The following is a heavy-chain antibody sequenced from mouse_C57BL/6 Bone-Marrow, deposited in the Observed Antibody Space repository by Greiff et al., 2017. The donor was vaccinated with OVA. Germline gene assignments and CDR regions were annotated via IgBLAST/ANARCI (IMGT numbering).Heavy chain of an antibody. D-gene: IGHD2-4*01. Sequence: VKLMESGAELVKPGASVKMSCKASGYTFTTYPIEWMKQNHGKSLEWIGNFHPYNDDTKYNEKFKGKATLTVEKASSTVYLALSRLTSDDSAVCYCERRGLRSPFAYWGQGTLVTVSA. CDR2: FHPYNDDT. CDR1: GYTFTTYP. J-gene: IGHJ3*01. V-gene: IGHV1-47*01. CDR3: ERRGLRSPFAY.